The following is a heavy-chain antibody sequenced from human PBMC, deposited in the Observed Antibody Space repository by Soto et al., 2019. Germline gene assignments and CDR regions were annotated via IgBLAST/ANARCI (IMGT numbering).Heavy chain of an antibody. D-gene: IGHD6-19*01. Sequence: QVQLVQSGAEVKKPGASVKVSCKASGYTFTSYGISWVRQAPGQGLEWMGWINAYKGNTNYAQKRRGRGTMTKDTSTSTAYMERRSLRADDTAVLYCARDTVAGTYFDYWGQGTLVTVSS. CDR3: ARDTVAGTYFDY. J-gene: IGHJ4*02. CDR2: INAYKGNT. V-gene: IGHV1-18*01. CDR1: GYTFTSYG.